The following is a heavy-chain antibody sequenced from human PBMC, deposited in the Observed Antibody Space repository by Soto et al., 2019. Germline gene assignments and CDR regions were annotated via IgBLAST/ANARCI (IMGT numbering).Heavy chain of an antibody. Sequence: SETLCVTCTASGGSISSDRYYWSWIRQPQGKGLEWIGYIYYSGITYYNPSHKSRVTISVNTYKNQFPLILSSVTSADTAVYYCARDQLSSGLSVWFDRWGQGSLVSVSS. CDR2: IYYSGIT. V-gene: IGHV4-30-4*02. CDR3: ARDQLSSGLSVWFDR. J-gene: IGHJ5*02. D-gene: IGHD6-25*01. CDR1: GGSISSDRYY.